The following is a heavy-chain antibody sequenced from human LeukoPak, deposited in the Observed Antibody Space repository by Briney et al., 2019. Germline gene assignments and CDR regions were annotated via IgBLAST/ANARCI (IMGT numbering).Heavy chain of an antibody. CDR1: GFTFSSYG. V-gene: IGHV3-30*02. D-gene: IGHD2-2*01. Sequence: GGSLRLSCAASGFTFSSYGMHWVRQAPGKGLEWVAFIRYDGSNKYYADSVKGRFTISRDNSKNTLYLQMNSLRAEDTAVYYCAKEGKERYCSSTSCHMDVWGKGTTVTVSS. J-gene: IGHJ6*03. CDR3: AKEGKERYCSSTSCHMDV. CDR2: IRYDGSNK.